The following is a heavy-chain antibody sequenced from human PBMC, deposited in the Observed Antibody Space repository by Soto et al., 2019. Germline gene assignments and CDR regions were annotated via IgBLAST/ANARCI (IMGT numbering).Heavy chain of an antibody. J-gene: IGHJ6*02. CDR2: ISYDGSNK. D-gene: IGHD2-2*01. CDR1: GFTFSSYA. CDR3: ASGYCSSTSCYADYYYYGMDV. V-gene: IGHV3-30-3*01. Sequence: QVQLVESGGGVVQPGRSLRLSCAASGFTFSSYAMHWVRQAPGKGLEWVAVISYDGSNKYYADSVKGRITISRDNSKNTLYLQMNSLRSEDTAVYYCASGYCSSTSCYADYYYYGMDVWGQGTTVTVSS.